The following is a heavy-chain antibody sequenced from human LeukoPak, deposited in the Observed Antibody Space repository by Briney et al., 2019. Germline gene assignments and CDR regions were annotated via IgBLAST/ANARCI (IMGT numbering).Heavy chain of an antibody. V-gene: IGHV3-21*01. J-gene: IGHJ5*02. Sequence: GGSLRLSCAASGFTFSSYSMNWVRQAPGKGLEWVSSISSSSSYIYYADSVKGRFTISRDSAKNSLYLQMNSLRAEDTAVYYCARGYCSGGSCYPRTWGQGTLVTVSS. CDR2: ISSSSSYI. CDR3: ARGYCSGGSCYPRT. D-gene: IGHD2-15*01. CDR1: GFTFSSYS.